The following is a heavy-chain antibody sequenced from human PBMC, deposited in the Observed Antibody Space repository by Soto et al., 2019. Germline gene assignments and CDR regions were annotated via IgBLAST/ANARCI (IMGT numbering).Heavy chain of an antibody. Sequence: GGSLRLSCAASGFTFSSYGMHWVRQAQGKGLEWVAVISYDGSNKYYADSVKGRFTISRDNSKNTLYLQMNSLRAEDTAVYYCAKDGSLYQLLSNQDYYGMDVWGQGTTVTVSS. D-gene: IGHD2-2*01. CDR2: ISYDGSNK. V-gene: IGHV3-30*18. J-gene: IGHJ6*02. CDR1: GFTFSSYG. CDR3: AKDGSLYQLLSNQDYYGMDV.